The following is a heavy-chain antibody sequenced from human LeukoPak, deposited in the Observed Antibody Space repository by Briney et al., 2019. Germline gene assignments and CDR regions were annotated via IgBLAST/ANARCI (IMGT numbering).Heavy chain of an antibody. CDR3: TRESLYCTNGVCYGYYYYYMDV. CDR2: IRSKAYGGTT. D-gene: IGHD2-8*01. CDR1: GFTFGDYA. J-gene: IGHJ6*03. Sequence: GGSLRLSCTASGFTFGDYAMSWVRQAPGKGLEWVGFIRSKAYGGTTEYAASVKGRFTISRDDSKSIAYLQMNSLKTEDTAVYYCTRESLYCTNGVCYGYYYYYMDVRGKGTTVTVSS. V-gene: IGHV3-49*04.